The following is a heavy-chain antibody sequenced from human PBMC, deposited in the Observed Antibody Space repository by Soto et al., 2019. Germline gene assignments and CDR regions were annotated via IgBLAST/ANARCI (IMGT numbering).Heavy chain of an antibody. CDR3: VRGDNWNDEASDY. D-gene: IGHD1-1*01. V-gene: IGHV3-33*01. CDR2: IWYDGNNR. Sequence: GSLRLSCAASGFTFSSYGMHWVRQAPGKGLEWVAVIWYDGNNRYYADSVKGRFTISRDNSKNTLYLQMNSLRAEDTAVYYCVRGDNWNDEASDYWGQGTLVTVSS. J-gene: IGHJ4*02. CDR1: GFTFSSYG.